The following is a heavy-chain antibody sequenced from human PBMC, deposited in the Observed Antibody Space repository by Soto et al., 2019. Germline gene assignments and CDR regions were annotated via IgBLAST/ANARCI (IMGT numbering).Heavy chain of an antibody. D-gene: IGHD2-2*01. J-gene: IGHJ5*02. V-gene: IGHV4-59*01. Sequence: SETLSLTCTVSGGSISSYYWSWIRQPPGKGLEWIGYIYYSGSTNYNPSLKSRVTISVDTSKNQFSLKLSSVTAADTAVYYCARSDIGYQLPTRFDPWGQGTLVTVSS. CDR2: IYYSGST. CDR1: GGSISSYY. CDR3: ARSDIGYQLPTRFDP.